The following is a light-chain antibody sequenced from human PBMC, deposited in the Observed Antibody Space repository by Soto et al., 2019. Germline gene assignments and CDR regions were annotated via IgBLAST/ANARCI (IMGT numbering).Light chain of an antibody. V-gene: IGLV2-11*01. CDR2: DVS. CDR1: SSDVGTYDF. Sequence: QSALTQPRSVSGSPGQSVTISCTGTSSDVGTYDFVSWYQQHPGKAPRLMIFDVSERPSGVPDRFSGSKSGNTASLTSSGLQAEDEADYYCCVYAVTFYVFGTGTKLTVL. J-gene: IGLJ1*01. CDR3: CVYAVTFYV.